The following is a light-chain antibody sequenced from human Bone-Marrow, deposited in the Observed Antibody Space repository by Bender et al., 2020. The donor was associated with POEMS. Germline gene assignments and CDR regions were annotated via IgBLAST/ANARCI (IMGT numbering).Light chain of an antibody. V-gene: IGLV3-10*01. CDR1: ALPKKY. Sequence: SYELTQPPSVTVSPGQTARIPCSGDALPKKYAHWYQQKSGQAPVLVIYEDTKRPSGIPERFSGSSSGTTATLTISGAQVEDEADYHCYSTDSSGDLVVFGVGTKLTVL. CDR2: EDT. J-gene: IGLJ2*01. CDR3: YSTDSSGDLVV.